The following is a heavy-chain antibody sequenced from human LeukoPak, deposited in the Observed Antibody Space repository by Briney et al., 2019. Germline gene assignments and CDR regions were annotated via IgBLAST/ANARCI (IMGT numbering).Heavy chain of an antibody. CDR2: INPNSGGT. CDR3: ARASYYYDSSGYPGYYFDY. D-gene: IGHD3-22*01. CDR1: GYTFTGYY. V-gene: IGHV1-2*02. Sequence: WASVKVSCKASGYTFTGYYIHWVRQAPGQGLEWMGWINPNSGGTNYAQKFQGRVTMTRDTSISTAYMELSRLRSDDTAVYYCARASYYYDSSGYPGYYFDYWGQGTLVTVSS. J-gene: IGHJ4*02.